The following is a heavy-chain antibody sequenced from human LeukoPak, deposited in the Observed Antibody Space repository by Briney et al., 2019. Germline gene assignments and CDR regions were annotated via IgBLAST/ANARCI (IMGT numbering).Heavy chain of an antibody. CDR2: ISAYNGNT. D-gene: IGHD3-22*01. V-gene: IGHV1-18*01. J-gene: IGHJ6*02. CDR1: GYTFTSYG. CDR3: ARRYYYDSSGYTYYYYGMDV. Sequence: ASVKVSCKASGYTFTSYGISWVRQAPGQGLEWMGWISAYNGNTNYAQKLQGRVTMTTDTSTRTAYMELRRLRSDDTAVYYCARRYYYDSSGYTYYYYGMDVWGQETTVTVSS.